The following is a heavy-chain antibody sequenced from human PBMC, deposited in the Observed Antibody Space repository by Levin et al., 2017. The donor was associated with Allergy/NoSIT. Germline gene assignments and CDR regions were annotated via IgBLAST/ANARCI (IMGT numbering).Heavy chain of an antibody. CDR3: ARDSGSYSRKFDY. CDR2: ISYDGSNK. Sequence: LAGGSLRLSCAASGFTFSSYAMHWVRQAPGKGLEWVAVISYDGSNKYYADSVKGRFTISRDNSKNTLYLQMNSLRAEDTAVYYCARDSGSYSRKFDYWGQGTLVTVSS. V-gene: IGHV3-30*04. CDR1: GFTFSSYA. J-gene: IGHJ4*02. D-gene: IGHD1-26*01.